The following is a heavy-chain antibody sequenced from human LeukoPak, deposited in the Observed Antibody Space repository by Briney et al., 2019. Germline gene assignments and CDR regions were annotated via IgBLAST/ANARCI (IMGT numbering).Heavy chain of an antibody. Sequence: GGFLRLSCAASGFTFSYYWMSWVRQGPGKGLEWVANIKEDGSEKYYGDSVKGRFTISRGNAKNSLYLQMNSLRAEDTAVYYCAKEVGDYYDSSGYSFDYWGQGTLVTVSS. CDR3: AKEVGDYYDSSGYSFDY. D-gene: IGHD3-22*01. CDR2: IKEDGSEK. CDR1: GFTFSYYW. J-gene: IGHJ4*02. V-gene: IGHV3-7*01.